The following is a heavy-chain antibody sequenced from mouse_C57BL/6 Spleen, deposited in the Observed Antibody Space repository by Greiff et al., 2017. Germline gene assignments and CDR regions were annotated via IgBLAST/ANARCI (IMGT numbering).Heavy chain of an antibody. D-gene: IGHD1-1*01. Sequence: EVQVVESGGGLVKPGGSLKLSCAASGFTFSSYAMSWVRQTPGKRLEWVATISAGGSYTYYPDNVKGRFTITRDNANNNLYLQMSHLKSEDTAMYYCARESLITMVVAAAMDDWGQGTSVTVSS. V-gene: IGHV5-4*01. J-gene: IGHJ4*01. CDR3: ARESLITMVVAAAMDD. CDR1: GFTFSSYA. CDR2: ISAGGSYT.